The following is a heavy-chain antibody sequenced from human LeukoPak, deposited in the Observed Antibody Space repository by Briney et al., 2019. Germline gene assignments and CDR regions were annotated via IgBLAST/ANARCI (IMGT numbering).Heavy chain of an antibody. CDR2: INPNSGGT. Sequence: ASAKVSCKASGYTFTGYYMHWVRQAPGQGLEWMGWINPNSGGTNYAQKFQGRVTMTRDTSISTAYMELSRLRSDDTAVYYCARDFTWELRVHYYGMDVWGQGTTVTVSS. CDR3: ARDFTWELRVHYYGMDV. CDR1: GYTFTGYY. J-gene: IGHJ6*02. D-gene: IGHD1-26*01. V-gene: IGHV1-2*02.